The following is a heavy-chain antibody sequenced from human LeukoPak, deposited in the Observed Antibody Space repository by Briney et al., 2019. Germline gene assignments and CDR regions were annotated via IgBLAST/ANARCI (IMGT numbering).Heavy chain of an antibody. CDR3: ARDLSISGYFDL. V-gene: IGHV1-46*01. CDR2: INPTGTGS. CDR1: GYTFSNYY. Sequence: ASVKVSCKASGYTFSNYYMHWVRQAPGQGLEWMGLINPTGTGSNYAQKFRGRVTLTRDTSTTTVYMELSSLRSEDSAVYYCARDLSISGYFDLWGRGTLVTVSS. J-gene: IGHJ2*01. D-gene: IGHD2/OR15-2a*01.